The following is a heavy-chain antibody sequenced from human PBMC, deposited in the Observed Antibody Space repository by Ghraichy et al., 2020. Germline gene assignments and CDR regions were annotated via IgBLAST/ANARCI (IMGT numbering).Heavy chain of an antibody. J-gene: IGHJ6*02. Sequence: SETLSLTCTVSGGSISSSSYYWGWLRQPPGKGLEWIGSIYYSGSTYYNPSLKSRVTISVDTSKNQFSLKLSSVTAADTAVYYCARHSQVRGVDNHYYYGMYVGGQGTTVTVSS. CDR2: IYYSGST. V-gene: IGHV4-39*01. D-gene: IGHD3-10*01. CDR3: ARHSQVRGVDNHYYYGMYV. CDR1: GGSISSSSYY.